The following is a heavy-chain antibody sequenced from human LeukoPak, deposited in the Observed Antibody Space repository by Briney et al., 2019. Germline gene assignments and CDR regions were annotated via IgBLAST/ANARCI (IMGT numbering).Heavy chain of an antibody. CDR1: GDSVSSNSAA. CDR3: ARDYYDSSGYYRYYYYGMDV. V-gene: IGHV6-1*01. J-gene: IGHJ6*02. Sequence: SQTLSLTCAISGDSVSSNSAAWHWIRQSPSRGLEWLGRTYYRSKWYNDYAVSVKSRITINPDTSKNQFSLQLNSVTPEDTAVYYCARDYYDSSGYYRYYYYGMDVWGQGTTVTVSS. CDR2: TYYRSKWYN. D-gene: IGHD3-22*01.